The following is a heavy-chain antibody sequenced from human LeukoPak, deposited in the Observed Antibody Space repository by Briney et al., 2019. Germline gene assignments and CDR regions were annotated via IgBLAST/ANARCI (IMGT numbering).Heavy chain of an antibody. J-gene: IGHJ4*02. CDR3: ARDSLYCSSTSCYPHYYFDN. CDR2: INPNRGGA. D-gene: IGHD2-2*01. CDR1: GYTFTGYY. V-gene: IGHV1-2*02. Sequence: ASVKVSCKASGYTFTGYYMHWVRQAPGQGLEWMGWINPNRGGANYAQKFQARVTMTRDTSISTAYMQLSRLRSDDTAVYYCARDSLYCSSTSCYPHYYFDNWGQGTLVTVSS.